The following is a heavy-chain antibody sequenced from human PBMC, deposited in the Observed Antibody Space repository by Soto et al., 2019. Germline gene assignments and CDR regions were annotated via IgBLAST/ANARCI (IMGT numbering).Heavy chain of an antibody. CDR3: ASLYCSGGSCHSYYYYGMDV. CDR1: GYSFTSYW. Sequence: GESLKISCKGSGYSFTSYWISWVRQMPGKGLEWMGRIDPSDSYTNYSPSFQGHVTISADKSISTAYLQWSSLKASDTAMYYCASLYCSGGSCHSYYYYGMDVWGQGTTVTAP. D-gene: IGHD2-15*01. CDR2: IDPSDSYT. J-gene: IGHJ6*02. V-gene: IGHV5-10-1*01.